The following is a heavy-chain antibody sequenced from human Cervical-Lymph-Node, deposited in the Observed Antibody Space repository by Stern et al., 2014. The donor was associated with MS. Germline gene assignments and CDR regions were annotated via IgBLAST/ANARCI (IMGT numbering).Heavy chain of an antibody. V-gene: IGHV4-31*03. J-gene: IGHJ6*02. CDR1: GGSINNGDYY. Sequence: QEQLVESGPGLVKPSQTLSLTCTVSGGSINNGDYYWSWVRQHPGKGLEWLGYIYYSGATYYNPSLKGRLTISVDTSKRHFSLKLTSVTAADTAVYYCARELSGMYGMDVWGQGTTVTVSS. CDR2: IYYSGAT. D-gene: IGHD1-1*01. CDR3: ARELSGMYGMDV.